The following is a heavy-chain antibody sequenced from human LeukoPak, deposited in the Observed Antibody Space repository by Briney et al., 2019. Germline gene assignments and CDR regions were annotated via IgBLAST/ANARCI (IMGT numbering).Heavy chain of an antibody. V-gene: IGHV4-61*01. CDR2: IYHSGST. J-gene: IGHJ5*02. Sequence: PSETLSLTCTVSGGSISSNTYYWSWIRQPPGKGLEWIGYIYHSGSTNYNPSLKSRVTISVDTSKNQFSLKLSSVTAADTAVYYCAREGSSGYYFGWFDPWGQGTLVTVSS. CDR3: AREGSSGYYFGWFDP. D-gene: IGHD3-22*01. CDR1: GGSISSNTYY.